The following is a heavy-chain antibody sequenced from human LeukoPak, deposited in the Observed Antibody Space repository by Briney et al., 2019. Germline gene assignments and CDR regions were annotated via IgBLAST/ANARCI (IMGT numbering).Heavy chain of an antibody. D-gene: IGHD4-17*01. Sequence: GGSLRLSCAASGFTFSRYSMNWVRQAPGMGLEWVSYIYSSSTSIYYADSVKGRFTIHRDNAKHSLYLQRDRLRDEDTAVYYCATDRTTGIVDNWGQGTLVTVSS. J-gene: IGHJ4*02. CDR1: GFTFSRYS. CDR2: IYSSSTSI. CDR3: ATDRTTGIVDN. V-gene: IGHV3-48*02.